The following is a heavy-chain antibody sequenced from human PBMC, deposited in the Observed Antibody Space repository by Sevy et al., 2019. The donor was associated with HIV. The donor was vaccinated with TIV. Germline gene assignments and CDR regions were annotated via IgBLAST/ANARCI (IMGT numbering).Heavy chain of an antibody. CDR2: ISAYNGNT. Sequence: ASVKVSCKASGYTFTSYGISWVRQAPGQGLEWMGWISAYNGNTNYAQKLQGRVTMTTDTSTSTAYMELRSLRSDDTAVYYCARVKVVEGWIQLWYPNWFDPWGQGTLVTVSS. J-gene: IGHJ5*02. V-gene: IGHV1-18*04. CDR3: ARVKVVEGWIQLWYPNWFDP. D-gene: IGHD5-18*01. CDR1: GYTFTSYG.